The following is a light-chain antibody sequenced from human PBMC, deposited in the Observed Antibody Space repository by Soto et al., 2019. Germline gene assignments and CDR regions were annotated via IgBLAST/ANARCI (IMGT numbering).Light chain of an antibody. CDR1: QSVSSN. CDR2: GAS. CDR3: QQYSNWPRT. V-gene: IGKV3-15*01. J-gene: IGKJ1*01. Sequence: EILMTQSPATLSVSPGERATLSCRASQSVSSNLAWYQQKPAQAPRLLIYGASTRATGIPARFSGSGSGTEFTLTISSLQSEDFAVYYCQQYSNWPRTFGQGTKV.